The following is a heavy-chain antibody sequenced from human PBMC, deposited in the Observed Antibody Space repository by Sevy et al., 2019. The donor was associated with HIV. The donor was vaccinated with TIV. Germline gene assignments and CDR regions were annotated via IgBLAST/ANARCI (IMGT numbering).Heavy chain of an antibody. Sequence: GGSLRLSWAASGFAFSTHAMHWVRQAPGKGLEWVAVISYEGTETFYAASVEGRFNISRDNSKNMLSLQINSLRPEDTAVYYCARDGGYSVKWYPLYWGHGTLVTVSS. D-gene: IGHD1-26*01. V-gene: IGHV3-30-3*01. CDR2: ISYEGTET. CDR3: ARDGGYSVKWYPLY. CDR1: GFAFSTHA. J-gene: IGHJ4*01.